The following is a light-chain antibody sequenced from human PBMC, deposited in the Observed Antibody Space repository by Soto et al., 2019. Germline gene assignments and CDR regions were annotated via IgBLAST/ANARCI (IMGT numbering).Light chain of an antibody. J-gene: IGKJ4*01. CDR2: DAS. V-gene: IGKV3-11*01. Sequence: EIVLPQSPETLSLSPGERATLSCRASESVSSYLAWYQQKPGQAPRLLIYDASNRATGIPARFSGSGSGTDFTLTISSLEPEDFAVYYCQQRSNWPPLTFGGGTKVEIK. CDR1: ESVSSY. CDR3: QQRSNWPPLT.